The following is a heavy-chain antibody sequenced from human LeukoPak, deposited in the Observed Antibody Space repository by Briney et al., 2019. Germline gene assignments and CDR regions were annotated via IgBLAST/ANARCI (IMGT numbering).Heavy chain of an antibody. J-gene: IGHJ4*02. V-gene: IGHV2-70*11. D-gene: IGHD2-2*01. Sequence: SGPTLVNPTQTLTLTCTFSGFSLSTSGVCVSRIRQPPGKALEWLARIDWDDDKYYSTSLKTRLTISKDTSKNQVVLTMTNMDPEDTATYYCARTTSSTSFNFDYWGQGTLVTVSS. CDR3: ARTTSSTSFNFDY. CDR2: IDWDDDK. CDR1: GFSLSTSGVC.